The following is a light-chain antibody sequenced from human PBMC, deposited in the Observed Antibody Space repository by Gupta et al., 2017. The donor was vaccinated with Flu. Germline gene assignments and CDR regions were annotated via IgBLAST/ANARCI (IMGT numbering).Light chain of an antibody. CDR1: SGSVTSYHY. Sequence: TGVIQEPSLTVSPGGIVPFTCACSSGSVTSYHYPNWFQHKPGQAPRVLIFSNSNKHSWTPARLSVSLLGGKGAVTLSGMQPEDEAEYYYQCYNGGSNPDMVFGGGTKLTVL. V-gene: IGLV7-43*01. CDR2: SNS. J-gene: IGLJ3*02. CDR3: QCYNGGSNPDMV.